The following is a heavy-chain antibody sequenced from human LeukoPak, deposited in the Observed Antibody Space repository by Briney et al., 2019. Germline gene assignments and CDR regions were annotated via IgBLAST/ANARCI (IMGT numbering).Heavy chain of an antibody. CDR2: IYYSGST. D-gene: IGHD3-10*01. Sequence: PSEILSLTCTVSGGSISSYYWSWIRQPPGKGLEWIGYIYYSGSTNYNPSLKSRVTISVDTSKNQFSLKLSSVTAADTAVYYCERDQLLWLYWGQGTLVTVSS. CDR1: GGSISSYY. J-gene: IGHJ4*02. CDR3: ERDQLLWLY. V-gene: IGHV4-59*01.